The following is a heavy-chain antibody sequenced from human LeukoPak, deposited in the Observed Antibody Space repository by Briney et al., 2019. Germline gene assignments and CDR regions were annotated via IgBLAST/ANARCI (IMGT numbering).Heavy chain of an antibody. CDR2: INHSGST. J-gene: IGHJ4*02. V-gene: IGHV4-34*01. Sequence: SETLSLTCAVYGGSFSGYYWSWIRQPPGKGLEWTGEINHSGSTNYNPSLKSRVTISVDTSKNQFSLKLSSVTAADTAVYYCAKGQWLVGGGPEAYYFDYWGQGTLVTVSS. CDR1: GGSFSGYY. CDR3: AKGQWLVGGGPEAYYFDY. D-gene: IGHD6-19*01.